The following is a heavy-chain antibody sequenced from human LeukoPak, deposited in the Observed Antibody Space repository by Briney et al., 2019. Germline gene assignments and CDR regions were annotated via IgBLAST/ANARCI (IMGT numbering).Heavy chain of an antibody. Sequence: SGGSLRLSCAASGFTFSSYWMSWVRQAPGKGLEWVANIKQDGSEKYYVDSVKGRFTISRDNAKNSLYLQMNSLRAEDTAVYYCARDIVVVPAPYMDVWGKGTTVTVSS. D-gene: IGHD2-2*01. CDR3: ARDIVVVPAPYMDV. CDR2: IKQDGSEK. CDR1: GFTFSSYW. V-gene: IGHV3-7*01. J-gene: IGHJ6*03.